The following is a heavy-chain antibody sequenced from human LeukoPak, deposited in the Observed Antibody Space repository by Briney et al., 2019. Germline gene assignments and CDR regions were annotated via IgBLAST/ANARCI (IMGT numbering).Heavy chain of an antibody. CDR1: GGSISSSSYY. V-gene: IGHV4-39*07. Sequence: SETLSLTCTVSGGSISSSSYYWGWFRQLPGKGLEWIGSIYYSGSTYYNPSLKSRVTISVDTSKNQFSLKLSSVTAADTAVYYCARIYDFWSHYYMDVWGKGTTVTVSS. D-gene: IGHD3-3*01. CDR2: IYYSGST. J-gene: IGHJ6*03. CDR3: ARIYDFWSHYYMDV.